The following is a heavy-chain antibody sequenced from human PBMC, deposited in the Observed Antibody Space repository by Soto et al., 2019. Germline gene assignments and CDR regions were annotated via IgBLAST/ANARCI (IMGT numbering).Heavy chain of an antibody. CDR1: GGSISSGGYY. J-gene: IGHJ5*02. V-gene: IGHV4-31*03. CDR3: ARGGPDYGSFDP. D-gene: IGHD4-17*01. Sequence: QVQLQESGPGLVKPSQTLSLTCTVSGGSISSGGYYWSWIRQHPGKGLEWIGYIYYSGSTYYNPSLKSRVTMSVDTSKNQFSLKLSSVTAADTAVYYCARGGPDYGSFDPWGQGTLVTVSS. CDR2: IYYSGST.